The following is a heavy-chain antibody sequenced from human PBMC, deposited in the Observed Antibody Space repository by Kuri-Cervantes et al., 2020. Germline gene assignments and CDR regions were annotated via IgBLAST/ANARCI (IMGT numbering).Heavy chain of an antibody. CDR3: ARDGGCCSGGSCFSSGLDY. J-gene: IGHJ4*02. D-gene: IGHD2-15*01. CDR1: GFSFSSYW. CDR2: ISSDGRIT. V-gene: IGHV3-74*01. Sequence: GESLKISCAASGFSFSSYWMHWVRQGPGKGLEWVSRISSDGRITTYADSVKGRFTISRDNSKNTLYLQMNSLRAEDTAVYYCARDGGCCSGGSCFSSGLDYWGQGTLVTVSS.